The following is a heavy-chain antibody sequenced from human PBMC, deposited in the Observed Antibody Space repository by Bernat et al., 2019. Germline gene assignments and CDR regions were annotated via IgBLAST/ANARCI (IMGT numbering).Heavy chain of an antibody. CDR1: GGSISSSSYY. CDR3: ARQHCSSTSCYVGAYYYGMDV. Sequence: QLQLQESGPGLVKPSETLSLTCTVSGGSISSSSYYWGWIRQPPGKGLEWIGSIYYSGSTYYNPSLKSRVTISVDTSKNQFSLKLSSVTAADTAVYYCARQHCSSTSCYVGAYYYGMDVWVQGTTVTVSS. D-gene: IGHD2-2*01. V-gene: IGHV4-39*01. CDR2: IYYSGST. J-gene: IGHJ6*02.